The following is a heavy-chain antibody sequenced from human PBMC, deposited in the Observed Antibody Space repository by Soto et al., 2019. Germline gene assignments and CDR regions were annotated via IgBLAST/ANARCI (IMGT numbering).Heavy chain of an antibody. V-gene: IGHV4-4*02. Sequence: SETLSLTCAVSGDSISSSFWWSWVRQPPGKGLEWIGEIYHTESTVYNPSLKSRVTISVDKSKNQFSLNLGSVTPADTAVYYCARYDFGTFDYWGRGILVTVSS. J-gene: IGHJ4*02. CDR1: GDSISSSFW. CDR2: IYHTEST. CDR3: ARYDFGTFDY. D-gene: IGHD4-17*01.